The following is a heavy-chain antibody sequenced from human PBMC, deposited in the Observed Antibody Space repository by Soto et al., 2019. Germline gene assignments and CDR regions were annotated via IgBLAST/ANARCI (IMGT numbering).Heavy chain of an antibody. V-gene: IGHV3-23*01. Sequence: GGSLRLSCAASGFTFSNYAMSWVRQAPGKGLEWVSAISGDGGSKYYADSPQRRLTISRANSRNTLYLQMNSLRAEDTAVYYCAQNGQWLATPPVAWGPGTLVTVSS. J-gene: IGHJ4*02. D-gene: IGHD6-19*01. CDR2: ISGDGGSK. CDR1: GFTFSNYA. CDR3: AQNGQWLATPPVA.